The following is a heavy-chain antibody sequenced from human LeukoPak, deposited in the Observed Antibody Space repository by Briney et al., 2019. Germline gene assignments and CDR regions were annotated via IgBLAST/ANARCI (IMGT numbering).Heavy chain of an antibody. CDR3: ARSIRFYYYMDV. Sequence: GASVKVSCKASGYTFTSYDINWVRQATGQGLEWMGWMNPNSGNTGYAQKFQGRVTMTRNTSISTAYMELSSLRSEDTAVYYCARSIRFYYYMDVWGKGTTVTISS. CDR1: GYTFTSYD. CDR2: MNPNSGNT. J-gene: IGHJ6*03. V-gene: IGHV1-8*01.